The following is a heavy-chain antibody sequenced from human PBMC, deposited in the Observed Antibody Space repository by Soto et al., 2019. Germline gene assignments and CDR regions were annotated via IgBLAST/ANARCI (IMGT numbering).Heavy chain of an antibody. Sequence: VQLVESGGGVVQPGRSLRLSCAASGFTFSSYAMHWVRQAPGKGLEWVAVISYDGSNKYYADSVKGRFTISRDNSKNTLYLQMNSLRAEDTAVYYCARGSLYDSSGYYYGTAEYFQHWGQGTLVTVSS. CDR1: GFTFSSYA. CDR3: ARGSLYDSSGYYYGTAEYFQH. V-gene: IGHV3-30-3*01. D-gene: IGHD3-22*01. CDR2: ISYDGSNK. J-gene: IGHJ1*01.